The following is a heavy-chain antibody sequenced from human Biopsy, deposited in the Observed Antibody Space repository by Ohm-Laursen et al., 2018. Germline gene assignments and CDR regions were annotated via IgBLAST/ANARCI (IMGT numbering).Heavy chain of an antibody. V-gene: IGHV1-69*13. CDR3: ARGPHSGSHSCFDY. Sequence: SVKVSCKVSGGTFINYAISWVRQAPGQGLEWMGGIIPMFGTANYAQMFQGRVTISADESTSTSYMELSSPTTEDTAIYYCARGPHSGSHSCFDYWGRGTLVTVSS. D-gene: IGHD1-26*01. CDR1: GGTFINYA. CDR2: IIPMFGTA. J-gene: IGHJ4*02.